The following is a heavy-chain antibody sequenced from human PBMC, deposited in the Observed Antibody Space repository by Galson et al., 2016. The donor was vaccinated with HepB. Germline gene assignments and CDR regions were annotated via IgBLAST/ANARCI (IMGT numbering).Heavy chain of an antibody. CDR2: IRYDGSKK. D-gene: IGHD3-3*01. V-gene: IGHV3-33*01. Sequence: SLRLSCAASGFTFSSYGMHWVRQAPGKGLEWVAFIRYDGSKKYYADSVKGRFTISRDNSKNTLYLQMNRLRVEDTAIYYCARAHWGVVSIEWNYFDYWGQGALVTVSS. J-gene: IGHJ4*02. CDR3: ARAHWGVVSIEWNYFDY. CDR1: GFTFSSYG.